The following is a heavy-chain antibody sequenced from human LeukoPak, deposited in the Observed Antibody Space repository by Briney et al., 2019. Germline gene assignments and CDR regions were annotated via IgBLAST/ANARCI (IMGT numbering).Heavy chain of an antibody. J-gene: IGHJ6*02. V-gene: IGHV3-11*01. CDR2: ISSSGSTI. CDR3: ARETVIAAAANHYYYGMDV. D-gene: IGHD6-13*01. CDR1: GFTFSDYY. Sequence: GGSLRLSCAASGFTFSDYYMSWIRQAPGKGLEWVSYISSSGSTIYYADSVKGRFTISRDNAKNSLYLQMNSLRAEDTAVYYCARETVIAAAANHYYYGMDVWGQGTTVTVSS.